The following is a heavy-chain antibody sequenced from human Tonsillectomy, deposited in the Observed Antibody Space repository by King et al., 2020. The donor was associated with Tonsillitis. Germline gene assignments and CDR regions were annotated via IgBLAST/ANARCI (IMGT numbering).Heavy chain of an antibody. V-gene: IGHV3-53*01. D-gene: IGHD2-2*01. J-gene: IGHJ3*02. CDR2: IFSGGST. CDR3: ARDCSSTSCSNDAFDI. Sequence: VQLVQSGGGLIQPGGSLRLSCAASGFTVSSNYMSWVRQAPGKGLEWVSVIFSGGSTYYADSVKGRFTISRENSKNTLYLQMNSLRAEDTGVYYCARDCSSTSCSNDAFDIWGQGTMVTVSS. CDR1: GFTVSSNY.